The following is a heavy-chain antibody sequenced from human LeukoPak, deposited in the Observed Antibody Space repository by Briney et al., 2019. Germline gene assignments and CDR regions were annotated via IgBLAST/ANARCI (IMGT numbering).Heavy chain of an antibody. CDR3: ARDPGIAAAGNYYYYGMDV. V-gene: IGHV3-23*01. J-gene: IGHJ6*02. D-gene: IGHD6-13*01. CDR1: GFTFSSYA. Sequence: GGSLRLSCAASGFTFSSYAMSWVRQAPGKGLEWVSAISGSGGSTYYADSVKGRFTISRDNSKNTLYLQMNSLKASDTAMYYCARDPGIAAAGNYYYYGMDVWGQGTTVTVSS. CDR2: ISGSGGST.